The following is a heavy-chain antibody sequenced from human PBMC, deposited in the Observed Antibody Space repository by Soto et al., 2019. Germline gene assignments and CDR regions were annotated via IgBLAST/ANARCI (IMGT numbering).Heavy chain of an antibody. D-gene: IGHD6-25*01. CDR2: IYPGDSDT. CDR1: GYSLTSYW. J-gene: IGHJ6*02. V-gene: IGHV5-51*01. Sequence: XESLKICCKGAGYSLTSYWIGWVRQIPGKGLEWMGIIYPGDSDTRYSPSFQGQVTISADKSISTAYLQWSSLKASDTAMYYCARLTIAAYDYYYYGMDVWGQGTTVTVSS. CDR3: ARLTIAAYDYYYYGMDV.